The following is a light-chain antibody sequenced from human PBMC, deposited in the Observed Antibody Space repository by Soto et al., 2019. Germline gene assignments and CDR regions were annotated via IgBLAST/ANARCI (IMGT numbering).Light chain of an antibody. CDR3: GAWDSSLSAVV. J-gene: IGLJ2*01. CDR1: SSNIGNNY. V-gene: IGLV1-51*01. CDR2: DNN. Sequence: QSVLTQPPSVSAAPGPKVTISCSGRSSNIGNNYVSWYQQLQGTAPKLLIYDNNKRPSRIPDRFSGSKSGTSATLGIAGLQTGDEADYYCGAWDSSLSAVVFGGGTKLTVL.